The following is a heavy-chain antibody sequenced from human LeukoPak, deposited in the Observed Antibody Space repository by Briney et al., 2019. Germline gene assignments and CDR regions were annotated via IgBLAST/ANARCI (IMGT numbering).Heavy chain of an antibody. CDR2: INSDGSST. J-gene: IGHJ4*02. CDR1: GFTFSSYW. V-gene: IGHV3-74*01. D-gene: IGHD6-13*01. Sequence: GSLRLSCAASGFTFSSYWMHWVRQAPGKGLVWVSRINSDGSSTSYADSVKGRFTISRDNSKNTLYLQMNSLRAEDTAVYYCAKMGEAAGTHFDYWGQGTLVTVSS. CDR3: AKMGEAAGTHFDY.